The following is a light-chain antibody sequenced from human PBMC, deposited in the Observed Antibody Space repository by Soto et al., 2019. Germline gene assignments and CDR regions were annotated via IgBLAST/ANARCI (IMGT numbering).Light chain of an antibody. Sequence: EIVMRQSPATLSVSPGERATLSCRASQSVNRNLAWYQQKPGQSPRLLIYDASTRATGIPARFSASGSGTEFTLTISSLQSEDFAVYYCQHYNDRPPWTFCQGTKVEIK. CDR1: QSVNRN. J-gene: IGKJ1*01. CDR2: DAS. V-gene: IGKV3-15*01. CDR3: QHYNDRPPWT.